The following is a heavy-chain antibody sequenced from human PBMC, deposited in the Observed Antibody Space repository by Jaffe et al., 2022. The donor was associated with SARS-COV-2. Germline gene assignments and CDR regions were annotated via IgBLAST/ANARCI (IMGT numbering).Heavy chain of an antibody. J-gene: IGHJ3*02. CDR3: ARVHLSYYDSSGYLDI. D-gene: IGHD3-22*01. CDR1: GFTFSSYS. V-gene: IGHV3-21*01. Sequence: EVQLVESGGGLVKPGGSLRLSCAASGFTFSSYSMNWVRQAPGKGLEWVSSISSSSSYIYYADSVKGRFTISRDNAKNSLYLQMNSLRAEDTAVYYCARVHLSYYDSSGYLDIWGQGTMVTVSS. CDR2: ISSSSSYI.